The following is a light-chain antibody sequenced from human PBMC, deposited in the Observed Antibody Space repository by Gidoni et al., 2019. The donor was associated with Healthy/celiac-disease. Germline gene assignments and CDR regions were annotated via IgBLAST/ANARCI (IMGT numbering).Light chain of an antibody. CDR1: SSDVGGYNY. CDR2: EVS. J-gene: IGLJ1*01. CDR3: SSYTSSSTPYV. V-gene: IGLV2-14*01. Sequence: QSALTQPASVSGSPGQSITISCTGTSSDVGGYNYVSWYQQPPGKALKLMIYEVSNRPSGVSNRFSGSKSGNTASLTISGLQAEDEADYYCSSYTSSSTPYVFGTGTKVTVL.